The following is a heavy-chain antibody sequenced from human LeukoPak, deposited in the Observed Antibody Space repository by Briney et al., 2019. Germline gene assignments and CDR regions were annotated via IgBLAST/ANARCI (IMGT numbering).Heavy chain of an antibody. CDR3: AADSDGYEH. CDR1: GFTFMRNW. D-gene: IGHD5-18*01. Sequence: PGGSLRLSCAASGFTFMRNWMSWVRQAPGKGLECGSNIKEDGSAEYYMDSVKGRFTLSRDNAKNSLYLQISSLRVEDPAMYYCAADSDGYEHWRQGTLVIVPS. J-gene: IGHJ4*02. CDR2: IKEDGSAE. V-gene: IGHV3-7*01.